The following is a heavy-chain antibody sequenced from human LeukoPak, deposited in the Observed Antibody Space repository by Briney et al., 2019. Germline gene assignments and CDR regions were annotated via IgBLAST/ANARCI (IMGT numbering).Heavy chain of an antibody. CDR3: AKCPTGYSKTFDS. CDR2: ISSSGTST. Sequence: GGSLRLSCAASRFTSNSYAMSWVRQAPGKGLEWVSGISSSGTSTHYADSVKGRFTISRDNSKDTLYLQMNSLRAEDTAVYYCAKCPTGYSKTFDSWGQGTLVTASS. CDR1: RFTSNSYA. J-gene: IGHJ4*02. D-gene: IGHD6-13*01. V-gene: IGHV3-23*01.